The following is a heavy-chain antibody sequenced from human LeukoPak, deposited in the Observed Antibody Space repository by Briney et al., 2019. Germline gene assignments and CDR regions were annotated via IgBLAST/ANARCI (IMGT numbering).Heavy chain of an antibody. Sequence: GASVKVSCKASGGTFSSYAISWVRQAPGQGLEWMGWISAYNGNTNYAQKLQGRVTMTTDTSTSTAYIELRSLRSDDTAVYYCARARGYQLLSSSARGLFDYWGQGTLVTVSS. J-gene: IGHJ4*02. D-gene: IGHD2-2*01. V-gene: IGHV1-18*01. CDR2: ISAYNGNT. CDR1: GGTFSSYA. CDR3: ARARGYQLLSSSARGLFDY.